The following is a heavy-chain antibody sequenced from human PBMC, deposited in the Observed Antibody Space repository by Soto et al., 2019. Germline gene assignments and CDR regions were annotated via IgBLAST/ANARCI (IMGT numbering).Heavy chain of an antibody. D-gene: IGHD3-10*01. J-gene: IGHJ4*02. CDR2: IRSKAYGGTT. Sequence: GGSLRLFCTASGFTFGDYAMSWVRQAPGKGLEWVGFIRSKAYGGTTEYAASVKGRFTISRDDSKSIAYLQMNSLKTEDTAVYYCTRGRVVRGVIDPYFDYWGQGTLVTVSS. CDR1: GFTFGDYA. CDR3: TRGRVVRGVIDPYFDY. V-gene: IGHV3-49*04.